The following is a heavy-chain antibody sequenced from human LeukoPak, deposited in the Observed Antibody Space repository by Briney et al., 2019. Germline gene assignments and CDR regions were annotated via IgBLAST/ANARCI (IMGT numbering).Heavy chain of an antibody. D-gene: IGHD3-10*01. CDR1: GFSFSNHA. Sequence: GGSLRLSCAASGFSFSNHAMSWVRHTPGKGLEWVSYISSTSTIYYADSVKGRFTISRDNAKNSLYLQMNSLGAEDTAVYYCARDNFGGWAFDYWGQGTLVTVSS. V-gene: IGHV3-69-1*01. J-gene: IGHJ4*02. CDR2: ISSTSTI. CDR3: ARDNFGGWAFDY.